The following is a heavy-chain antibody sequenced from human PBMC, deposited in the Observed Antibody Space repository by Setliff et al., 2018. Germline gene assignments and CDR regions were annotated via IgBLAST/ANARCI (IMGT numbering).Heavy chain of an antibody. D-gene: IGHD5-18*01. Sequence: SETLSLTCTLSGGSLTQRYWSWVRQPPGKGLEWIGYVYYNGNTNYSPSLKSRVTISADTSKNQVSLKLTSATAADTAVYYCARDRTAYNYGMDAWGQGTMVTVSS. CDR1: GGSLTQRY. CDR3: ARDRTAYNYGMDA. J-gene: IGHJ6*02. V-gene: IGHV4-59*11. CDR2: VYYNGNT.